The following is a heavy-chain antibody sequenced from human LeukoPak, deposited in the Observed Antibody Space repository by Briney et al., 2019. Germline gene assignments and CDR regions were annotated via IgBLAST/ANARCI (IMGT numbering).Heavy chain of an antibody. D-gene: IGHD1-26*01. CDR2: MNPSSGNT. V-gene: IGHV1-8*01. CDR3: ARGYSGSYPNFDY. Sequence: ASVKVSCKASGYTFTSYDLNWVRQATGQGLEWMGWMNPSSGNTGYAQKFQGRVTLTRDTSISTAYMELSSLTSEDTAVYYCARGYSGSYPNFDYWGQGTLVTVSS. J-gene: IGHJ4*02. CDR1: GYTFTSYD.